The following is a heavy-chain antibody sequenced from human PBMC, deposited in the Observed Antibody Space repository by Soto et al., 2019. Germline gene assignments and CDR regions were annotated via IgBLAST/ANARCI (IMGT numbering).Heavy chain of an antibody. J-gene: IGHJ4*02. D-gene: IGHD3-3*01. CDR1: GGPISSYY. Sequence: SETLSLTCTVSGGPISSYYWSWIRQPPGKGLEWIGYIYYSGSTNYNPSLKSRVTISVDTSKNQFSLKLSSVTAADTAVYYCARAYDFPSHFDYWGQGTLVTVSS. V-gene: IGHV4-59*01. CDR2: IYYSGST. CDR3: ARAYDFPSHFDY.